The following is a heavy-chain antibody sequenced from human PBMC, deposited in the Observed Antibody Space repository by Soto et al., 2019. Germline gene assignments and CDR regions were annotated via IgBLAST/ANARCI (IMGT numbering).Heavy chain of an antibody. CDR3: ARAQVDCSSTSCYSIDYYYYMDV. D-gene: IGHD2-2*01. CDR2: IYYSWST. J-gene: IGHJ6*03. CDR1: GGSISSGGYY. Sequence: SETLSLTCTVSGGSISSGGYYWSWIRQHPGKGLEWIGYIYYSWSTYYNPSLKSRVTISVDTSKNQFSLKLSSVTAADTAVYYCARAQVDCSSTSCYSIDYYYYMDVWGKGTTVTVSS. V-gene: IGHV4-31*03.